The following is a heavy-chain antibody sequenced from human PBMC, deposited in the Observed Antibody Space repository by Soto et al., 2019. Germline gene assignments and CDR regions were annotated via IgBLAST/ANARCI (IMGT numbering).Heavy chain of an antibody. CDR1: GFSFSNYV. Sequence: EVQLVESGGGLVQPGGPLRLSCVASGFSFSNYVMHWVRQAPGKGLEYVSAISGNGGNIYYANSVKGRFTISRDNSKNTLYLQMGSLRADDMAVYYCVRDDCSDGVCYLGDHWGQGILVTVSS. CDR3: VRDDCSDGVCYLGDH. J-gene: IGHJ4*02. D-gene: IGHD2-15*01. V-gene: IGHV3-64*01. CDR2: ISGNGGNI.